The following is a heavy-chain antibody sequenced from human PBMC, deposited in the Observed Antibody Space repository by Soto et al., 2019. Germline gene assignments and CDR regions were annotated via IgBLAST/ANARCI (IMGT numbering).Heavy chain of an antibody. Sequence: LXLSCAASEFIFANAWICWGRQAPGXGLEWVGRIKSKADGGTTDYAAPVKGRFTISRDESQNTLYLQMNSLKTEDTAVYYCTSLYYGHWGQGTLVTVSS. CDR3: TSLYYGH. J-gene: IGHJ4*02. D-gene: IGHD4-17*01. CDR1: EFIFANAW. V-gene: IGHV3-15*01. CDR2: IKSKADGGTT.